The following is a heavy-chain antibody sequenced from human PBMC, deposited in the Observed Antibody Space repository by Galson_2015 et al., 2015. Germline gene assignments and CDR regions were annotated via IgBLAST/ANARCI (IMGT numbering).Heavy chain of an antibody. V-gene: IGHV3-21*01. CDR2: ISSSSSYI. CDR1: GFTFSSYS. D-gene: IGHD6-19*01. CDR3: ASGSSGWYGRDY. Sequence: SLRLSCAASGFTFSSYSMNWVRQAPGKGLEWVSSISSSSSYIYYADSVKGRFTISRDNAKNSLYLQMNSLRAEDTAVYYCASGSSGWYGRDYWGQGTLVTVSS. J-gene: IGHJ4*02.